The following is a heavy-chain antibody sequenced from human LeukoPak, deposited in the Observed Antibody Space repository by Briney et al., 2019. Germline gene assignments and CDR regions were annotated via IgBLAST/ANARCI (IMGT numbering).Heavy chain of an antibody. D-gene: IGHD1-26*01. V-gene: IGHV4-59*01. CDR3: ARERLIAGATVFDY. CDR2: LYSRGSP. Sequence: PSETLSLTCTVSGASISTYYWSWIRQSPGKGLEWIGYLYSRGSPNYNPSLKRRVTISVDTSKNHFFLTLSSVTAADTAVYYCARERLIAGATVFDYWGQGTLVTVSS. CDR1: GASISTYY. J-gene: IGHJ4*02.